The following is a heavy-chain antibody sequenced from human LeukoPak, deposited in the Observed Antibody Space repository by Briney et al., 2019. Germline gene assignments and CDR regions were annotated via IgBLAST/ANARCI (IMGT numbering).Heavy chain of an antibody. D-gene: IGHD3-22*01. Sequence: ASVKVSCKASGGTFSSYAISWVRQAPGQGLEWMGRIIPIFGTANYAQKFQGRVTMTRDTSTSTVYMEMSSLRSEDTAVYYCARGGHSSGFEYFPHWGQGTLVTVSS. CDR1: GGTFSSYA. J-gene: IGHJ1*01. CDR2: IIPIFGTA. CDR3: ARGGHSSGFEYFPH. V-gene: IGHV1-69*05.